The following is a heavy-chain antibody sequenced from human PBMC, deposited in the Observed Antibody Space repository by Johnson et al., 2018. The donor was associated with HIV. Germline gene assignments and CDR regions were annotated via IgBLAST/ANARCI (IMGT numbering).Heavy chain of an antibody. V-gene: IGHV3-30*04. CDR3: ARGGSDVFDI. CDR1: GFTFSSYA. J-gene: IGHJ3*02. CDR2: ILYDGSNK. D-gene: IGHD3-16*01. Sequence: QVQLVESGGGVVQPGRSLRLSCAASGFTFSSYAMHWVRQAPGKGLEWVAVILYDGSNKYYADSVKGRFTISRDNAKNSLYLQMNSLRADDTAVYYCARGGSDVFDIWGQGTMVTVSS.